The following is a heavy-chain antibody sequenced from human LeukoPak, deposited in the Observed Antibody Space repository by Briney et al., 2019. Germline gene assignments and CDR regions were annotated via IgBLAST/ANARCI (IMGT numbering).Heavy chain of an antibody. J-gene: IGHJ3*02. D-gene: IGHD5-18*01. Sequence: GASVKVSCKASGYTFTSYGISCVRQAPGQGLEWMGWISAYNGNTNYAQNLQGRVTMTTDTSTSTAYTELKSLRSDDTAVYYCAREQPSYEYPFGIWGQGTMVTVSS. V-gene: IGHV1-18*01. CDR2: ISAYNGNT. CDR1: GYTFTSYG. CDR3: AREQPSYEYPFGI.